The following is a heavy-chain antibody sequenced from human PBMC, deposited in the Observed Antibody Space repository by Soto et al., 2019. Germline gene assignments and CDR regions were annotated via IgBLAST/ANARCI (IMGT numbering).Heavy chain of an antibody. CDR3: ARHVDGYCSGGSCYPVGMDV. CDR2: IYPGDSDT. J-gene: IGHJ6*02. V-gene: IGHV5-51*01. Sequence: GESLKISCKGSGYSFTSYWIGWVRQMPGKGLEWMGIIYPGDSDTRYSPSFQGQVTISADKSISTAYLQWSSLKASDTAMYYCARHVDGYCSGGSCYPVGMDVWGQGTTVTVS. CDR1: GYSFTSYW. D-gene: IGHD2-15*01.